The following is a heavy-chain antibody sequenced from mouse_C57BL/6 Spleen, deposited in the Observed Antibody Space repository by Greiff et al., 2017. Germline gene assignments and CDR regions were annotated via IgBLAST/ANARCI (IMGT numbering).Heavy chain of an antibody. D-gene: IGHD2-4*01. J-gene: IGHJ2*01. CDR2: IDPSDSYT. V-gene: IGHV1-69*01. CDR3: ARNDWNY. Sequence: QVQLQQPGAELVMPGASVKLSCKASGYTFTSYWMHWVKQRPGQGLEWIGEIDPSDSYTNYNQKVKGKSTLTVDKSSSTAYMQLSSLTSEDSAVYYCARNDWNYWGQGTTRTVSS. CDR1: GYTFTSYW.